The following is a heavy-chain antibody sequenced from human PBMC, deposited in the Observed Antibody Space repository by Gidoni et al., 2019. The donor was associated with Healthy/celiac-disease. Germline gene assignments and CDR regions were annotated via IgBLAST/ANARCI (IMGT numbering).Heavy chain of an antibody. Sequence: QVQLVQSGAEVKKPGSSVKVSCKASGGTFSSYAISWVRQAPGQGLEWMGGIIPIFGTANYAQKFQGRVTINADESTSTAYMELSSLRSEDTAVYYCARGHNSGYCSSTSCYAGSDYWGQGTLVTVSS. D-gene: IGHD2-2*01. V-gene: IGHV1-69*01. CDR3: ARGHNSGYCSSTSCYAGSDY. CDR2: IIPIFGTA. J-gene: IGHJ4*02. CDR1: GGTFSSYA.